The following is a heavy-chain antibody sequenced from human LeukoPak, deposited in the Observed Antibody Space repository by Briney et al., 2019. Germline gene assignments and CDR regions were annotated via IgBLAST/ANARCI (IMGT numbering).Heavy chain of an antibody. CDR2: ISVSGGTT. CDR1: GFTFSSYG. D-gene: IGHD3-16*02. CDR3: AKDLMITFGGVIVPFDN. Sequence: GGSLRLSCAASGFTFSSYGMSWVRQAPGKGLQWGSAISVSGGTTYYADSVKGRFTISRDNSKNTLYVQMNSLRADDTAVYYCAKDLMITFGGVIVPFDNWGQGTLVTVSS. J-gene: IGHJ4*02. V-gene: IGHV3-23*01.